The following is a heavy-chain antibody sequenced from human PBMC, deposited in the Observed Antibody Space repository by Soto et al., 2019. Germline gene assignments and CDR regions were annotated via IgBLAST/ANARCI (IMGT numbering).Heavy chain of an antibody. CDR1: GGSLSGYY. D-gene: IGHD3-22*01. CDR2: INHSGST. Sequence: KPSETLSLTCVVYGGSLSGYYWSWIRQPPGKGLEWIGQINHSGSTNYNPSLKSRVTISEDTSKNQFSLKLSSVTAADTAVYYCARMNYDSSGYSIFDPWGQGTLVTVSS. J-gene: IGHJ5*02. CDR3: ARMNYDSSGYSIFDP. V-gene: IGHV4-34*01.